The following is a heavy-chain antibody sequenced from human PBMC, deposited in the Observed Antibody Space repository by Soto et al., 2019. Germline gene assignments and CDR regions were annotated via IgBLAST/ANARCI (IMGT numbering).Heavy chain of an antibody. Sequence: EVQLLESGGGLVQPGGSLRLSCSASGFTFSSHDMIWVRQAPGNGLEWVSGVSGGGITSYADSEKGRFTISRDKSRNTLYLQMNSLRVEDTAVYYCVKGFWGDYWGQGTLVTVSS. CDR2: VSGGGIT. J-gene: IGHJ4*02. CDR3: VKGFWGDY. CDR1: GFTFSSHD. V-gene: IGHV3-23*01. D-gene: IGHD3-16*01.